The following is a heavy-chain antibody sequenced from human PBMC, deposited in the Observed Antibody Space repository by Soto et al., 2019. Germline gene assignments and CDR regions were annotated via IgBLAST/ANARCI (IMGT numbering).Heavy chain of an antibody. CDR1: GFTFSSYA. J-gene: IGHJ4*02. V-gene: IGHV3-30-3*01. CDR2: ISYDGSNK. D-gene: IGHD3-16*01. Sequence: QVQLVESGGGVVQPGRSLRLSCAASGFTFSSYAMHWVRQAPGKGLEWVAVISYDGSNKYYADSVKGRFTISRDNSKNTLYLQMNSLRAEDTAVYYCAREVGGYWGQGTLVTVSS. CDR3: AREVGGY.